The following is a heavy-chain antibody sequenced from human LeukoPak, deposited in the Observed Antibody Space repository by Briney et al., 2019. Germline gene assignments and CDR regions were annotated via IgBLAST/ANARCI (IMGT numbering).Heavy chain of an antibody. CDR2: FSGSGGSI. V-gene: IGHV3-23*01. CDR3: AREGRQYSIDY. CDR1: GFTFYSYA. J-gene: IGHJ4*02. D-gene: IGHD6-6*01. Sequence: GGSLRLSCAASGFTFYSYAMNWVRQTPGKGLEWVSTFSGSGGSIYYADSVKGRFTISRDNAENSLYLQMNSLRAEDTAVYYCAREGRQYSIDYWGLGTLVTVSS.